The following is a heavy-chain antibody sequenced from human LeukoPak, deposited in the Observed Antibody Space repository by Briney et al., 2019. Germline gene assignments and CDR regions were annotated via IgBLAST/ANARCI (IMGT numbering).Heavy chain of an antibody. V-gene: IGHV4-4*07. CDR2: IYTSGST. CDR1: GGSISSYY. D-gene: IGHD3-10*01. J-gene: IGHJ5*02. Sequence: SETLSLTCTVSGGSISSYYWSWIRQPAGKGLEWIGRIYTSGSTNYNPSLKSRVTMSVDTSKNQFFLKLSSVTAADTAVYYCAREYLRVVVTMVRDPICWFDPWGQGTLVTVSS. CDR3: AREYLRVVVTMVRDPICWFDP.